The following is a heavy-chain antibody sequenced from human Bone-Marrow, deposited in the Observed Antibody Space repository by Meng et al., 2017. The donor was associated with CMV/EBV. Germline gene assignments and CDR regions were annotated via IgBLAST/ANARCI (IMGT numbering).Heavy chain of an antibody. CDR3: AREGAYYYDSSGYYSGDAFDI. CDR1: GGPISSYY. V-gene: IGHV4-59*01. D-gene: IGHD3-22*01. Sequence: SETLSLTCTVSGGPISSYYWSWIRQPPGKGLEWIGYIYYSGSTNYNPSLKSRVTISVDTSKNQFSLKLSSVTAADTAVYYCAREGAYYYDSSGYYSGDAFDIWGQGTMVTVSS. J-gene: IGHJ3*02. CDR2: IYYSGST.